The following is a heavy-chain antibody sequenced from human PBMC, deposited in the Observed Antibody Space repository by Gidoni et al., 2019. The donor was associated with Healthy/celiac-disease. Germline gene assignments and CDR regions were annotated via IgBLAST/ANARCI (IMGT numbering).Heavy chain of an antibody. V-gene: IGHV3-9*01. J-gene: IGHJ4*02. D-gene: IGHD3-22*01. CDR2: ISWNSGSI. CDR1: GFTFDDYA. CDR3: AKEFYDSSGYYVY. Sequence: EVQLVESGGGLVQPGRSLRLSCAASGFTFDDYAMHWVRQAPGKGLEWVSGISWNSGSIGYADSVKGRFTISRDNAKNSLYLQMNSLRAEDTALYYCAKEFYDSSGYYVYWGQGTLVTVSS.